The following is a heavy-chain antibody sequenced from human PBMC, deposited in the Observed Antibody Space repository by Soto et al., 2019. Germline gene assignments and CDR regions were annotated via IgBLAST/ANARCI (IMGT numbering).Heavy chain of an antibody. J-gene: IGHJ4*02. D-gene: IGHD1-26*01. V-gene: IGHV6-1*01. CDR1: GYSVSSNSAA. CDR2: TYYRSKWYN. Sequence: XQTRSLTCAISGYSVSSNSAAWNWIRQSPSRGLEWLGRTYYRSKWYNDYAVSVKSRITINPDTSKNQFSLQLNSVTPEDTAVYYCARGGFSGSWRFYFDYWGQGTLVTVSS. CDR3: ARGGFSGSWRFYFDY.